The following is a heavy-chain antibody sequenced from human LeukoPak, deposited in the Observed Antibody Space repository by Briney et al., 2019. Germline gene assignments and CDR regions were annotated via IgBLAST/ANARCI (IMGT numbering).Heavy chain of an antibody. J-gene: IGHJ4*02. Sequence: ASVKVSCKASGGTFSSYAISWVRQAPGQGLEWMGGIIPIFGTANYAQKFQGRVTITTDESTSTAYMELSSLRSEDTAVYYCVVVVPAVMVYWGQGTLVTVSS. V-gene: IGHV1-69*05. CDR1: GGTFSSYA. CDR3: VVVVPAVMVY. D-gene: IGHD2-2*01. CDR2: IIPIFGTA.